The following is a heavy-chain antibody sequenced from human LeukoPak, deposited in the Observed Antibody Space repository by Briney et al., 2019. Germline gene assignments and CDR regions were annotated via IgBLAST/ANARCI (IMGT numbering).Heavy chain of an antibody. CDR2: IRIKDHAYAT. CDR1: GFILNASA. Sequence: GGSLRLSCAASGFILNASAIYWVRQASGKGLEWVGRIRIKDHAYATSYAASLKGRFTISRDDSKNMAYLQMNSLKIEDTAVYYCTSPIFSSIPSRPVDYWGQGTLVTVSS. CDR3: TSPIFSSIPSRPVDY. V-gene: IGHV3-73*01. D-gene: IGHD3-3*01. J-gene: IGHJ4*02.